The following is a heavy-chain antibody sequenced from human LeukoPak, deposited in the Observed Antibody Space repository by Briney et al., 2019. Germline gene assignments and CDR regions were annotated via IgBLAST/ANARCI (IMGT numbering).Heavy chain of an antibody. CDR1: GYTFTDYY. J-gene: IGHJ3*02. CDR2: INPNSGVT. D-gene: IGHD5-12*01. Sequence: ASVKVSCTASGYTFTDYYMHWVRQAPGQGLEWMGWINPNSGVTNYAQRFQGRVTMTRDTSVSAAYMELSSLRSDDTAMYYCTRDGSFDIWGQGTMVTVSS. V-gene: IGHV1-2*02. CDR3: TRDGSFDI.